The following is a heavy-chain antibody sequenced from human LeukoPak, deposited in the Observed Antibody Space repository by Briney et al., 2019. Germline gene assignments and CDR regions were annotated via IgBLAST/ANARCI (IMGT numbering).Heavy chain of an antibody. V-gene: IGHV4-61*02. D-gene: IGHD2-2*01. CDR1: GGPISSGSYY. J-gene: IGHJ6*02. CDR3: AREVVPAATHYYYYGMDV. CDR2: IYTSGST. Sequence: PSQTLSLTCTVSGGPISSGSYYWSWIRQPAGKGLEWIGRIYTSGSTNYNPSLKSRVTISVDTSKNQFSLKLSSVTAADTAVYYCAREVVPAATHYYYYGMDVWGQGTTVTVSS.